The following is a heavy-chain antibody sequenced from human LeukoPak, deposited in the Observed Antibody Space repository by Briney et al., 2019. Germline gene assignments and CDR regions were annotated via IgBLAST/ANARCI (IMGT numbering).Heavy chain of an antibody. CDR2: IYPGGST. CDR3: AKQQLIDY. Sequence: GGSLRLSCAASEFTVSSNYMSWVRQAPGKGLEWVSVIYPGGSTYYADSVKDRFTISRDNSKNTLYLQMNSLRAEDTAVYYCAKQQLIDYWGQGTLVTVSS. J-gene: IGHJ4*02. CDR1: EFTVSSNY. D-gene: IGHD6-13*01. V-gene: IGHV3-53*01.